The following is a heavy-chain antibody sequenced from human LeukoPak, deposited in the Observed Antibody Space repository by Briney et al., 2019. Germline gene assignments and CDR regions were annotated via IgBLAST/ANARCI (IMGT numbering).Heavy chain of an antibody. V-gene: IGHV5-51*01. CDR2: IYPGDSDT. Sequence: PGGSLRLSCKGSGYSFTSYWIGWVRQMPGKGLEWIGIIYPGDSDTRYSPSFQGQDTISADKSISTAYLQWSSLKASDTAMYYCATNLGYCSGGSCPYYYYYYMDVWGKGTTVTVSS. CDR1: GYSFTSYW. D-gene: IGHD2-15*01. CDR3: ATNLGYCSGGSCPYYYYYYMDV. J-gene: IGHJ6*03.